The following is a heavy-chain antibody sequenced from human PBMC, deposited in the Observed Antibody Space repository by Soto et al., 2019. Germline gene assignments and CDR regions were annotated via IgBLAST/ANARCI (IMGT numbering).Heavy chain of an antibody. CDR3: ARDDGGSTWFVGVYYFFGMDV. J-gene: IGHJ6*02. CDR2: ISSSGGAI. Sequence: EVQLVESGGDLVQPGGSLRLSCAASGFIFSDYTMTWVRQAPGRGLEFVSLISSSGGAIFYAQSVKGRFTASRDNGKTPFYLQMNSLRDEDTAVYFCARDDGGSTWFVGVYYFFGMDVWGQGTAVTVSS. V-gene: IGHV3-48*02. CDR1: GFIFSDYT. D-gene: IGHD6-13*01.